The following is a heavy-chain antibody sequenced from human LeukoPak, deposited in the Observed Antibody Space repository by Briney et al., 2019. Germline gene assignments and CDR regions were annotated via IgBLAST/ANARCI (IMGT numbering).Heavy chain of an antibody. CDR3: ARGRYSYGYRWWYFDL. J-gene: IGHJ2*01. Sequence: PSETLSLTCAVYTGSFSGYYWSWIRQPPGKGLEWIGEINHSGSTSYNPSLKSRVTISVDTSKNQFSLKLSSVTATDTAVYYCARGRYSYGYRWWYFDLWGRGTLVTVSS. CDR2: INHSGST. CDR1: TGSFSGYY. V-gene: IGHV4-34*01. D-gene: IGHD5-18*01.